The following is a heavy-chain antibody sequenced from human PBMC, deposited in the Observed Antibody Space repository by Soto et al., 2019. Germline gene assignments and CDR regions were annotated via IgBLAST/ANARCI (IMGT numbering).Heavy chain of an antibody. V-gene: IGHV3-21*01. CDR1: GFTFSSYS. CDR3: ARGIVVVPAANDAFDI. Sequence: EVQLVESGGGLVKPGGSLRLSCAASGFTFSSYSMNWVRQAPGKGLEWVSSISSSSSYIYYAESVKGRFTISRDNAKNSLYLQMNSLRAADTAVYYCARGIVVVPAANDAFDIWGQGTMVTVSS. CDR2: ISSSSSYI. J-gene: IGHJ3*02. D-gene: IGHD2-2*01.